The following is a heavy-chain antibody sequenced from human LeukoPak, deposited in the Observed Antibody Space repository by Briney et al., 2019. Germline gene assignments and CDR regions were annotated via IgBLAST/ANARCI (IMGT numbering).Heavy chain of an antibody. V-gene: IGHV3-9*01. Sequence: GGSLRLSCAASGFTFDDYAMHWVRQAPGKGLEWVSGISWNSGSIGYADSVKGRFTISRDNAKNSLYLQMNSLRAEDTAVYYCARDTGQQLASDYFDYWGQGTLVTVSS. CDR2: ISWNSGSI. CDR1: GFTFDDYA. CDR3: ARDTGQQLASDYFDY. J-gene: IGHJ4*02. D-gene: IGHD6-13*01.